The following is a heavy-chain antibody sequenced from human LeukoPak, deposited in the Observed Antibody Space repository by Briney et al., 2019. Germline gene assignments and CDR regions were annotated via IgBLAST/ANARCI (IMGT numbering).Heavy chain of an antibody. D-gene: IGHD3-22*01. V-gene: IGHV3-23*02. CDR1: GFTFSSFP. CDR2: ISGSGGDT. CDR3: AKILGHDSDGYYYYGMDV. J-gene: IGHJ6*02. Sequence: GGSLRLSCAASGFTFSSFPMTWVRQAPGKGLEGVAGISGSGGDTYYRDSVKGRFTISRDNPKNTVYLQMNSLRAEDTAIYYCAKILGHDSDGYYYYGMDVWGQGTTVTVSS.